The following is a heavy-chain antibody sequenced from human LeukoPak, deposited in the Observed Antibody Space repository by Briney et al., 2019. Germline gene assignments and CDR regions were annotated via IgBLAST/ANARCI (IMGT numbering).Heavy chain of an antibody. D-gene: IGHD2-2*01. CDR1: GGSISSYY. CDR2: IYYSGST. Sequence: SETLSLTCTVSGGSISSYYWSWIRQPPGKGLEWIGYIYYSGSTNYNPSLKSRVTISVDTSKNQFSLKLSSVTAADTAVYYCARYTPLGFCSSTSCQGGAFDIWGQGTMVTVSS. V-gene: IGHV4-59*01. CDR3: ARYTPLGFCSSTSCQGGAFDI. J-gene: IGHJ3*02.